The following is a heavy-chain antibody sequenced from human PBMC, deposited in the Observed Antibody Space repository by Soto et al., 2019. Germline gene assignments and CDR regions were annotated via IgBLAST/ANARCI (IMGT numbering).Heavy chain of an antibody. Sequence: SVKVSCKASGGTFSSYAISWVRQAPGQGLEWMGGIIPIFGTANYAQKFQGRVTITADKSTSTAYMELSSLRSEDTAVYYCASRSLLGGSPGGRVGYYYGMDVWGQGTTVTVSS. CDR1: GGTFSSYA. CDR2: IIPIFGTA. CDR3: ASRSLLGGSPGGRVGYYYGMDV. J-gene: IGHJ6*02. V-gene: IGHV1-69*06. D-gene: IGHD6-25*01.